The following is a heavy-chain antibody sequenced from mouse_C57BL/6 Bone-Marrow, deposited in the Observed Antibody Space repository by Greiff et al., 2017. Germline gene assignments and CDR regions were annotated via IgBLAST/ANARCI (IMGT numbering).Heavy chain of an antibody. V-gene: IGHV5-6*01. J-gene: IGHJ2*01. CDR2: ISSGGSYT. CDR3: ARWGYGRREFDY. Sequence: EVQRVESGGDLVKPGGSLKLSCAASGFTFSSYGMSWVRQTPDKRLEWVATISSGGSYTYYPDSVKGRFTISRDNAKNTLYLQMSSLKSEDTAMYYGARWGYGRREFDYWGQGTTLTVSS. CDR1: GFTFSSYG. D-gene: IGHD1-1*01.